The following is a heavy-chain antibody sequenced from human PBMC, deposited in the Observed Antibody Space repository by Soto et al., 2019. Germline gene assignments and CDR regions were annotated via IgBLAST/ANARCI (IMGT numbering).Heavy chain of an antibody. V-gene: IGHV3-23*01. CDR2: ISGSGGST. Sequence: EVQLLESGGGLVQPGGSLRLSCAASGFTFSSYAMSWVRQAPGKGLEWVSAISGSGGSTYYADSVKGRFTISRDNSKNTLYLQMTSLRAEDTALYYCAKVFRRVVSTLTIFGVVGVWGQGTTVTVSS. CDR1: GFTFSSYA. CDR3: AKVFRRVVSTLTIFGVVGV. D-gene: IGHD3-3*01. J-gene: IGHJ6*02.